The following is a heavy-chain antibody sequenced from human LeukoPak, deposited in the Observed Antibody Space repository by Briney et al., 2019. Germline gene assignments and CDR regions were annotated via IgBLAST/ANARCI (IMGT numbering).Heavy chain of an antibody. V-gene: IGHV3-23*01. CDR1: GFDFNNYA. CDR3: AKGATVRGVPNYYYYHMDV. Sequence: GGSLRLSCAASGFDFNNYAMTWVRQAPGKGLEWVSTISGRGVSTYYADSVKGRFTISRDNSQNTLYLQMNSLGADDTAVYYCAKGATVRGVPNYYYYHMDVWGKGTTVTVSS. J-gene: IGHJ6*03. D-gene: IGHD3-10*01. CDR2: ISGRGVST.